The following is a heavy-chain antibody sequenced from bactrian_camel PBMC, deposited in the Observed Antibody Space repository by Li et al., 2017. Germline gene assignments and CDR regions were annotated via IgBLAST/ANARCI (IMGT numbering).Heavy chain of an antibody. CDR3: VADLTGGHCYKGVVLGDDNY. J-gene: IGHJ4*01. CDR1: GFTKRTYL. D-gene: IGHD2*01. Sequence: HVQLVESGGGSVQAGESLRLSCTFSGFTKRTYLMGWFRQAPGQEREGVATMNSNGSTNYIDSVKGRFTISQDNAKNNLYLQMNSLKPEDTAMYFCVADLTGGHCYKGVVLGDDNYWGQGTQVTVS. CDR2: MNSNGST. V-gene: IGHV3S55*01.